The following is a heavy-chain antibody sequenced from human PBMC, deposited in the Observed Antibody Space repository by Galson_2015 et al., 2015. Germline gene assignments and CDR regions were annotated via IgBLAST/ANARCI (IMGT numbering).Heavy chain of an antibody. J-gene: IGHJ4*02. D-gene: IGHD1-14*01. CDR3: ARDKVVGYLPGTGGY. CDR1: GFTFSSYW. Sequence: SLRLSCAASGFTFSSYWMSWVRQAPGKGLEWVANIKQDGSEKYYVDSVKGRFTISRDNAKNSLYLQMNSLRAEDTAVYYCARDKVVGYLPGTGGYWGQGTLVTVSS. V-gene: IGHV3-7*05. CDR2: IKQDGSEK.